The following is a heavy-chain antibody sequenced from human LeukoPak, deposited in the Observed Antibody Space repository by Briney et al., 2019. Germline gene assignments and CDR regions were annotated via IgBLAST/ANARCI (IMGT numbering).Heavy chain of an antibody. V-gene: IGHV1-46*01. J-gene: IGHJ4*01. CDR2: VNPSDNSR. Sequence: ASVKVSCEASGYTLSSSYMHWVRQAPGQGREWMGVVNPSDNSRTYAQKFQGRVTMTRDMSRSTVYFELSSLRSADTAVYNCARGDIDNWGHRTLVTVPS. CDR3: ARGDIDN. CDR1: GYTLSSSY.